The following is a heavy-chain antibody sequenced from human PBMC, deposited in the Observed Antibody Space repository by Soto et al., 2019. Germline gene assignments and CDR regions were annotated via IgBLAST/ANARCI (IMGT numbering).Heavy chain of an antibody. D-gene: IGHD2-15*01. Sequence: GGSLRLSCAASGFTFSSYSMNWVRQAPGKGLEWVSYISSSSSTIYYADSVKGRFTISRDNAKNSLYLQMNSLRDEDTAVYYCARDSGLVVAASNWFDPWGQGTLVTVSS. V-gene: IGHV3-48*02. CDR2: ISSSSSTI. CDR3: ARDSGLVVAASNWFDP. CDR1: GFTFSSYS. J-gene: IGHJ5*02.